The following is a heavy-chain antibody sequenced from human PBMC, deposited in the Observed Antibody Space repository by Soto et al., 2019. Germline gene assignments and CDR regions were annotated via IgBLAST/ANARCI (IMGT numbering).Heavy chain of an antibody. CDR1: GFTFSSYW. CDR2: IKQDGSEK. CDR3: GRAEYGCNALRYYGMVD. V-gene: IGHV3-7*01. D-gene: IGHD4-17*01. Sequence: GGSLRLSCAASGFTFSSYWMSWVRQAPGKGLEWVANIKQDGSEKYYVDSVKGRFTISRDNAKNSLYLQMNSLRAEDTAVYYCGRAEYGCNALRYYGMVDGCQGAMVKVSS. J-gene: IGHJ6*02.